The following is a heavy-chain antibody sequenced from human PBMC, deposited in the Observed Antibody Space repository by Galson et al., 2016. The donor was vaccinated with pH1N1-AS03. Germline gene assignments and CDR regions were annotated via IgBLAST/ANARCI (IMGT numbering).Heavy chain of an antibody. CDR1: GFSSSSFG. CDR2: IWYDGSNK. D-gene: IGHD3-10*01. Sequence: SLRLSCAAPGFSSSSFGMHWVRQAPGKGPEWVAVIWYDGSNKYYADSVKGRFTISRDNTKNTLYLQMNSLRVEDTAVYFCARGRGYGQYYFDYWGQGTLVTVSS. J-gene: IGHJ4*02. CDR3: ARGRGYGQYYFDY. V-gene: IGHV3-33*01.